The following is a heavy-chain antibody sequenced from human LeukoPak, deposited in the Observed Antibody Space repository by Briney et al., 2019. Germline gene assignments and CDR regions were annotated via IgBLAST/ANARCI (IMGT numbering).Heavy chain of an antibody. D-gene: IGHD3-22*01. Sequence: TSETLSLTCTVSGGSISSYYWSWIRQPPGKGLEWIGSIYYSGTTYYNPSLKSRVTISVDTSKNHFSLKLSSVTAADTAVYYCARHVFHSSSSYYEFFDYWGQGTLVTVSS. J-gene: IGHJ4*02. CDR3: ARHVFHSSSSYYEFFDY. V-gene: IGHV4-59*05. CDR1: GGSISSYY. CDR2: IYYSGTT.